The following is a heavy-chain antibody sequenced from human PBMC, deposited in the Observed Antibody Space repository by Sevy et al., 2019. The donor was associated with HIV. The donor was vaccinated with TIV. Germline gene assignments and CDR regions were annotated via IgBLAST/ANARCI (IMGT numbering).Heavy chain of an antibody. Sequence: ASVKVSCKASGGTFSSYAISWVRQAPGQGLEWMGGIIPIFGTAYYAQKFQGRVTITADESTSTAYMELSSLRSEDTAVYYCVMYPGGMVYAISDYYYYGMDVWGQGTTVTVSS. CDR3: VMYPGGMVYAISDYYYYGMDV. CDR2: IIPIFGTA. D-gene: IGHD2-8*01. J-gene: IGHJ6*02. V-gene: IGHV1-69*13. CDR1: GGTFSSYA.